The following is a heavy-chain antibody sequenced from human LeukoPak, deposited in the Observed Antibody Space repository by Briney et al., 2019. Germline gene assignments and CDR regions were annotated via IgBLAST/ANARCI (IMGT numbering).Heavy chain of an antibody. Sequence: GGSLRLSCAASGFTVSSNYMSWVRQAPGKGLEWVSVISSAGSTYYAGSVQGRFTISRDNSKNTLYLQMNSLRAEDTAVYYCARDSGRYTGDYWGQGTLVTVSS. CDR3: ARDSGRYTGDY. CDR2: ISSAGST. V-gene: IGHV3-53*01. CDR1: GFTVSSNY. J-gene: IGHJ4*02. D-gene: IGHD3-16*02.